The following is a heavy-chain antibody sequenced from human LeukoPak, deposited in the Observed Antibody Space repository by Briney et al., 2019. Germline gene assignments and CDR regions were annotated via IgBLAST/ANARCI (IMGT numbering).Heavy chain of an antibody. Sequence: SETLSLTCAVYGGSFSGSYWSWIRQPPGKGLEWIGEINHSGSTNYNPPLKSRVTISVDTSKNQFSLKLSSVTAADTAVYYCARGRISTRPYYFDYWGQGTLVTVSS. CDR1: GGSFSGSY. D-gene: IGHD2-2*01. CDR2: INHSGST. CDR3: ARGRISTRPYYFDY. V-gene: IGHV4-34*01. J-gene: IGHJ4*02.